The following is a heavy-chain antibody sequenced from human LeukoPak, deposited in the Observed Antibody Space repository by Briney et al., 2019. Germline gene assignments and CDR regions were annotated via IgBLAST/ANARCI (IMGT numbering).Heavy chain of an antibody. D-gene: IGHD2-2*01. V-gene: IGHV1-18*01. CDR2: ISAYNGNT. J-gene: IGHJ4*02. CDR1: GYTFTSYG. Sequence: ASVKVSCKASGYTFTSYGISWVRQAPGQGLEWMGWISAYNGNTNYAQKLQGRVTMTTDTSTSTAYMELRSLRSDDTAVYYCARVVCGVGYCSSTSGYYFDYWGQGTLVTVSS. CDR3: ARVVCGVGYCSSTSGYYFDY.